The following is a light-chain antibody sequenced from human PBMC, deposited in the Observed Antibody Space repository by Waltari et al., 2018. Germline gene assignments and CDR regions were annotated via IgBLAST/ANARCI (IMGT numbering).Light chain of an antibody. J-gene: IGLJ3*02. CDR3: AAWDVSLNGLV. V-gene: IGLV1-44*01. Sequence: QSVLPRPPSPAGPPGQRITIFCSGGSSNIVRNTLSWYQQHPGTAPKLLIYTPNQRPSGVPDRFSGSKSGTSASLAISGLQSEDEGNYYCAAWDVSLNGLVFGGGTKLTVL. CDR2: TPN. CDR1: SSNIVRNT.